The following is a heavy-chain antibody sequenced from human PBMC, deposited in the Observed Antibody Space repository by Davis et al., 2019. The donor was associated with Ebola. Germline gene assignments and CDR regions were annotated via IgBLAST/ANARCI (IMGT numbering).Heavy chain of an antibody. CDR1: GYTFTSYD. D-gene: IGHD6-19*01. Sequence: AASVKVSCKASGYTFTSYDINWVRQATGQGLEWMGWMNPNSGNTGYAQKFQGRVTMTRNTSISTAYMELRSLRSDDTAVYYCARRLVWDWFDPWGQGTLVTVSS. V-gene: IGHV1-8*01. CDR3: ARRLVWDWFDP. CDR2: MNPNSGNT. J-gene: IGHJ5*02.